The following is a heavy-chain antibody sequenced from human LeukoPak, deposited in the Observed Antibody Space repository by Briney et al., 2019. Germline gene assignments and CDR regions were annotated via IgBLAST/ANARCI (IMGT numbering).Heavy chain of an antibody. CDR1: GFTFDTYA. Sequence: GGSLRLSCAASGFTFDTYAMTWVRQAPGKGLEWVSSISSGGTYIYYAESVRGRSTISRDNTKNFLYLQLSTLRVEDTAVYYCARDRPTGRSRGVVVQWGQGTLVTVPS. CDR3: ARDRPTGRSRGVVVQ. D-gene: IGHD2-15*01. J-gene: IGHJ4*02. V-gene: IGHV3-21*01. CDR2: ISSGGTYI.